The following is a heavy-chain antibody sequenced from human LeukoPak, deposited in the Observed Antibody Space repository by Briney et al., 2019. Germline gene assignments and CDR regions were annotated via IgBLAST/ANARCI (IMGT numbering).Heavy chain of an antibody. CDR3: ARGPAIEGTLIP. Sequence: GGSLILSCAASGFTFSWYNMNWVRQAPGKGLECVSSITSSSDTIYYADSVKGRFTISRDNAKNSLFLQMNSLRAEDTAVYYCARGPAIEGTLIPWGQGTLVTVSS. D-gene: IGHD3-10*01. J-gene: IGHJ5*02. CDR2: ITSSSDTI. CDR1: GFTFSWYN. V-gene: IGHV3-48*01.